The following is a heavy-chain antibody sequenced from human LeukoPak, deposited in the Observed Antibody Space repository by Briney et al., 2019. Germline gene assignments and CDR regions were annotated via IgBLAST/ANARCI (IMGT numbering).Heavy chain of an antibody. V-gene: IGHV5-51*01. CDR2: IYPGDSDT. Sequence: GESLKIPCKGSGYSFTSYWIGWVRQMPGKGLEWMGIIYPGDSDTRYSPSFQGQVTISADKSISTAYLQWSSLKASDTAMYYCARLLGDYDILTGYCASNHYFDYWGQGTLVTVSS. CDR3: ARLLGDYDILTGYCASNHYFDY. CDR1: GYSFTSYW. J-gene: IGHJ4*02. D-gene: IGHD3-9*01.